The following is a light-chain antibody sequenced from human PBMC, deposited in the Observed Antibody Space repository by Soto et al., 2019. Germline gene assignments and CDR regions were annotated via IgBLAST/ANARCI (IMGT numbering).Light chain of an antibody. J-gene: IGKJ1*01. CDR1: QSVTSNY. V-gene: IGKV3-20*01. Sequence: EILLTQSPGTLSLSPGERATLSCRASQSVTSNYLAWYQQKRGQAPRLLIWGASIRATDLPDRFSGGGSGTDFTLTISRLEAEDSAVYYCQQYGSSPGTFGQGTKVDIK. CDR3: QQYGSSPGT. CDR2: GAS.